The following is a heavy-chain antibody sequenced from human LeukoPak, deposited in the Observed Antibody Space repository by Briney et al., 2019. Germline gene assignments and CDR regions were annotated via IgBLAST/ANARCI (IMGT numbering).Heavy chain of an antibody. CDR3: ARERGRVGYCSGGSCYVDY. CDR1: GFTFSSYG. Sequence: PGGSLRLSCAASGFTFSSYGMHWGRQAPGKGLEWVAVIWYDGSNKHYADSVKGRFTISRDNSKNTLYLQMNSLRAEDTAVYYCARERGRVGYCSGGSCYVDYWGQGTLVTVSS. V-gene: IGHV3-33*01. CDR2: IWYDGSNK. J-gene: IGHJ4*02. D-gene: IGHD2-15*01.